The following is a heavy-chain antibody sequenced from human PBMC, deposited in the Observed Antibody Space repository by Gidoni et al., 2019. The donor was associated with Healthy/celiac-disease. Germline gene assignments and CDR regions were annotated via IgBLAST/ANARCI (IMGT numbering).Heavy chain of an antibody. CDR1: GGTFSSYA. D-gene: IGHD4-17*01. CDR3: ARERVTTAEYYYYYYYMDV. J-gene: IGHJ6*03. CDR2: IIPILGIA. V-gene: IGHV1-69*04. Sequence: QVQLVQSGAEVKKPGSSVKVSCKASGGTFSSYAISWVRQAPGQGLEWMGRIIPILGIANYAQKFQGRVTITADKSTSTAYMELSSLRSEDTAVYYCARERVTTAEYYYYYYYMDVWGKGTTVTVSS.